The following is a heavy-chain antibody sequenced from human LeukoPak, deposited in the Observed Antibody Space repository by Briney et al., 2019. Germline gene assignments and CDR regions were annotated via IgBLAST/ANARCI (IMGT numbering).Heavy chain of an antibody. J-gene: IGHJ3*02. V-gene: IGHV5-51*01. CDR2: IYPGDSDT. CDR1: GYSFTSYW. D-gene: IGHD1-7*01. CDR3: AKPGAFGAGTTSDFDI. Sequence: SGESLQISCKASGYSFTSYWIGWVRQMPGKGLEGMGSIYPGDSDTRYSPSFQGQVTISADKSISTAYLQWSSLKASDTAIYYCAKPGAFGAGTTSDFDIWGQGTMVTVSS.